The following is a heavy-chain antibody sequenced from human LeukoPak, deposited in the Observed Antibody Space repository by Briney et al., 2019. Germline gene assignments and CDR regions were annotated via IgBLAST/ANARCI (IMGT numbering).Heavy chain of an antibody. D-gene: IGHD3-10*01. CDR2: ISGSGSNT. V-gene: IGHV3-23*01. CDR3: AKNGEVLSWFDP. CDR1: GFTFTNYA. Sequence: GGSLRLSCAASGFTFTNYAMTWVRQAPGKGLEWVSVISGSGSNTDYADSVKGRFTISRDNSKNTLYLQMNSLRAEDTAVYSCAKNGEVLSWFDPWGQGTLVTVSS. J-gene: IGHJ5*02.